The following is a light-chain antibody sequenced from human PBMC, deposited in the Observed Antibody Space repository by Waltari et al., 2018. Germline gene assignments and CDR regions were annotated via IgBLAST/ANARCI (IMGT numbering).Light chain of an antibody. CDR3: CSYAGRYTPYV. V-gene: IGLV2-11*01. Sequence: QSALTQPRSVSGSPGQSVTFSSTGTSSDIGDYNSVSWYQQHPGKAPKLMIYDVIKRPSGVPDRFSGSKSVNTASLTISGLQAEDEADYYCCSYAGRYTPYVFGTGTKVTVL. J-gene: IGLJ1*01. CDR2: DVI. CDR1: SSDIGDYNS.